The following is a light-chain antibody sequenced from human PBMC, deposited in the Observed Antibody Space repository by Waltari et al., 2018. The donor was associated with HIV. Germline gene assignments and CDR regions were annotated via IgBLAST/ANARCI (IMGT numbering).Light chain of an antibody. CDR2: EVS. CDR1: TRDVGGYNS. V-gene: IGLV2-14*03. J-gene: IGLJ2*01. Sequence: QSALTQPASVSGSPGQSITISCTGTTRDVGGYNSVSWYPQHPAKAPKLVILEVSSRPSGVSNRFSGSKSGNTASLTISGLQAEDEAYYYCSSYTSSDTVVFGGGTKVTVL. CDR3: SSYTSSDTVV.